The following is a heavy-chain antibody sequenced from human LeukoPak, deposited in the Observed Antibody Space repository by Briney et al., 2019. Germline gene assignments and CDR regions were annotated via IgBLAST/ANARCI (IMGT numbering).Heavy chain of an antibody. CDR2: ISYDGSNK. CDR1: GFTVSSNY. D-gene: IGHD2-21*02. CDR3: ARPLPYCGGDCYSAYGY. J-gene: IGHJ4*02. Sequence: GGSLRLSCAASGFTVSSNYMSWVRQAPGKGLEWVAVISYDGSNKYYADSVKGRFTISRDNAQNTLYLQMNSLRAEDTAVYYCARPLPYCGGDCYSAYGYWGQGTLVTVSS. V-gene: IGHV3-30*03.